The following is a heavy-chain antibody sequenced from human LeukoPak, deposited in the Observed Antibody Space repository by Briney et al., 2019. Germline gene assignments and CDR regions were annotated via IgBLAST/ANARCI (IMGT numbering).Heavy chain of an antibody. Sequence: SETLSLTCTVSGGSISGSSSYWGWIRQPPGKGLDYIGSIHYTGTTYYNPSLKSRVTLSVDTSQNQFSLKLTSVTAADTAVYYCARGSPYDSWGQGTLVTVSS. CDR3: ARGSPYDS. J-gene: IGHJ4*02. V-gene: IGHV4-39*01. D-gene: IGHD1-26*01. CDR2: IHYTGTT. CDR1: GGSISGSSSY.